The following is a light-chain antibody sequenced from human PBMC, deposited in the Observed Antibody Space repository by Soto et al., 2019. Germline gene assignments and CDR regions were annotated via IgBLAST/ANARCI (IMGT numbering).Light chain of an antibody. CDR3: SSYTSTNTLI. Sequence: QSALTQPASVSGSPGQSITISCTGTSSDIGGYNYVSWFQQYPGKAPKVMIYEVTNRPSRVSNRFSGSKSGNTASLTISGLQAEDEADYYCSSYTSTNTLIFGGGTKLTVL. V-gene: IGLV2-14*01. CDR2: EVT. CDR1: SSDIGGYNY. J-gene: IGLJ2*01.